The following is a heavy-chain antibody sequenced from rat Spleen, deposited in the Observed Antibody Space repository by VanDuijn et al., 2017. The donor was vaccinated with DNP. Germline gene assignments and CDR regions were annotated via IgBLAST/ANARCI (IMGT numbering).Heavy chain of an antibody. V-gene: IGHV5-29*01. CDR1: GFTFSDYY. D-gene: IGHD5-1*01. CDR2: ISYDGSST. J-gene: IGHJ2*01. Sequence: EVQLVESDGGLVQPGRSLKLSCAASGFTFSDYYMAWVRQAPTKGLEWVATISYDGSSTYYRGSVKGRFTISRDNAKSTLYLQMDSLRSEDTATYSCARSGAVTGTFDYWGQGVMVTVSS. CDR3: ARSGAVTGTFDY.